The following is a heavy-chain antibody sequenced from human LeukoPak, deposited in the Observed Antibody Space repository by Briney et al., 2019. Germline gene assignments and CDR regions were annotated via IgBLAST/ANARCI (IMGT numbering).Heavy chain of an antibody. V-gene: IGHV3-21*01. J-gene: IGHJ4*02. CDR2: VSSSSSYI. CDR1: GLTFSSYG. D-gene: IGHD1-1*01. Sequence: GGSLRLSCAASGLTFSSYGMNWVRQAPGKGLEWVSSVSSSSSYIYYADSVKGRFTISRDNAKNSLSLQMNSLRAEDTAVYYCARDQRATASTGSYFDYWGQGTLVTVSS. CDR3: ARDQRATASTGSYFDY.